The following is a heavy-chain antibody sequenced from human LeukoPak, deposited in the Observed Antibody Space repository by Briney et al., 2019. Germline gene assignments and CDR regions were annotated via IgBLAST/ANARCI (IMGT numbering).Heavy chain of an antibody. J-gene: IGHJ5*02. CDR1: GYTFTGYY. D-gene: IGHD2-2*01. CDR2: INPNSGGT. V-gene: IGHV1-2*02. Sequence: GASVKVSCKASGYTFTGYYMHWVRQAPGQGLEWMGWINPNSGGTNYAQKFQGRVTMTRDTSISTAYMELSRLRSDDTAVYYCARVGYCSSTSCPNWFDPWGQGTLVTVSS. CDR3: ARVGYCSSTSCPNWFDP.